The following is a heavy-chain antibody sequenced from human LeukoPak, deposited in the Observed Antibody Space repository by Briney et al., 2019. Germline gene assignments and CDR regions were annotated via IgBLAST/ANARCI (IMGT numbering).Heavy chain of an antibody. D-gene: IGHD1-26*01. CDR3: ARDPVEWELLLDY. CDR1: GFTFSSYA. J-gene: IGHJ4*02. V-gene: IGHV3-7*01. CDR2: MNIDGSEK. Sequence: PGGSLRLSCAASGFTFSSYAMSWVRQAPGKRLEWVAIMNIDGSEKYYADSAKGRFTISRDNARNSVYLQMNSLRVEDTAVYCCARDPVEWELLLDYWGQGTLVTVSS.